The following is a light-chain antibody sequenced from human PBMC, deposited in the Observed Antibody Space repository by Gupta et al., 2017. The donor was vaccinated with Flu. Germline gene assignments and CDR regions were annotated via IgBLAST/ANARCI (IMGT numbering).Light chain of an antibody. J-gene: IGKJ2*01. Sequence: EIVLTQSPGTLSLSPGERATLSCRASQSVSSSYLAWYQQKPGQAPRLLIYGASSRATGIPDSFSGSGSGTDFTRTISRMETEDFAGYDGQGKDIFGQGTKMEIK. V-gene: IGKV3-20*01. CDR3: QGKDI. CDR1: QSVSSSY. CDR2: GAS.